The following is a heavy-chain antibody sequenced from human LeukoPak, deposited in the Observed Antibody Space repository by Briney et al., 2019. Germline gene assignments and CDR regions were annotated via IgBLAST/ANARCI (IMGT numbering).Heavy chain of an antibody. D-gene: IGHD3-22*01. CDR1: GGSISSGDYY. V-gene: IGHV4-31*03. J-gene: IGHJ3*02. CDR3: ARVTMIVAFDI. Sequence: SETLSLTCTVSGGSISSGDYYWSWIRQHPGKGLEWIGYIYYSGSTYYNPSLKSRVTISVDTSKNQFSLKLSSVTAADTAVYYCARVTMIVAFDIWGQGTMVTVSS. CDR2: IYYSGST.